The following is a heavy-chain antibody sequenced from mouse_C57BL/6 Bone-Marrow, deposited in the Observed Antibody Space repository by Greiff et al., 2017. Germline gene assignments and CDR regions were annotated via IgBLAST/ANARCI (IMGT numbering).Heavy chain of an antibody. V-gene: IGHV1-81*01. CDR3: ARSFDGYYVAY. CDR2: IYPRSGNT. D-gene: IGHD2-3*01. Sequence: QVQLKQSGAELARPGASVKLSCKASGYTFTSYGISWVKQRTGQGLEWIGEIYPRSGNTYYNEKFKGKATLTADKSSSTAYMELRSLTSEDSAVYFCARSFDGYYVAYWGQGTLVTVSA. CDR1: GYTFTSYG. J-gene: IGHJ3*01.